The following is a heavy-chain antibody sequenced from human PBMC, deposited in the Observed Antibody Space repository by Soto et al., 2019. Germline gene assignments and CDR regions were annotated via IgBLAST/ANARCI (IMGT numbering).Heavy chain of an antibody. CDR1: GFSFTSYW. CDR2: TDPGGSST. Sequence: GESLKISCQGSGFSFTSYWITWMRQVPGKGLEWMGRTDPGGSSTIYSPSFKGHVTISNGKSFTTAYLQWDSLQASDTATYYCARQGKIVHNAMDIVSMDVWGEGTTVTVS. J-gene: IGHJ6*03. V-gene: IGHV5-10-1*01. D-gene: IGHD1-1*01. CDR3: ARQGKIVHNAMDIVSMDV.